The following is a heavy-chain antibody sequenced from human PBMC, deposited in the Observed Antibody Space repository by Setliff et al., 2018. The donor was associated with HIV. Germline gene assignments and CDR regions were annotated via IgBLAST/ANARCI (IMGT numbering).Heavy chain of an antibody. CDR3: AKKTAAYTSGSWLHY. Sequence: PRGSLRLSCASSGFTFSSYAMTWVRQAPGKGLECVAVISGSGGDTYYADSVKGRFVISREKSKSTLYLQMNSLRAEDTAVYYCAKKTAAYTSGSWLHYWGQGTLVTVSS. CDR1: GFTFSSYA. V-gene: IGHV3-23*01. CDR2: ISGSGGDT. D-gene: IGHD3-10*01. J-gene: IGHJ4*02.